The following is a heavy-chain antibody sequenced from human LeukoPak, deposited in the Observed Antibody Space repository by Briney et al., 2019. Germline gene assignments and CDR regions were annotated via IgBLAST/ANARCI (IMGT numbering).Heavy chain of an antibody. CDR2: IYYSGST. CDR3: ARVPTPRHYDSSGSIG. CDR1: GGSISSSYSY. J-gene: IGHJ4*02. V-gene: IGHV4-39*07. Sequence: SETLSLTCTVSGGSISSSYSYWGWIRQPPGKGLEWIVNIYYSGSTYYSPSLTSRVTVSVDTSENQFSLKLSSVTAADTAVYYCARVPTPRHYDSSGSIGWGQGTLVTVSS. D-gene: IGHD3-22*01.